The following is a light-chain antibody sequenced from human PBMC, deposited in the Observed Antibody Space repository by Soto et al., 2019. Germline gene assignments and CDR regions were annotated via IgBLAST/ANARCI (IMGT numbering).Light chain of an antibody. CDR2: GAS. CDR1: QSVSSSY. CDR3: QQDGSSPGP. Sequence: EIVLTQSPGTLSLSPGERATLSCRASQSVSSSYLDWYEQKPGQAPRHLIYGASSRATGIPDRFSGSGSETHVALTISRLEPEEFAVDHCQQDGSSPGPFGQGTKVEIK. J-gene: IGKJ1*01. V-gene: IGKV3-20*01.